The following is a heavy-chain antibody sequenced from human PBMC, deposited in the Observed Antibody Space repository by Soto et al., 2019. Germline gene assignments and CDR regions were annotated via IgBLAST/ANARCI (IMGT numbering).Heavy chain of an antibody. D-gene: IGHD6-6*01. J-gene: IGHJ6*02. CDR2: ISGSGGST. CDR3: ATLDKYSSSSGYYGMDV. CDR1: GFTFSSYA. V-gene: IGHV3-23*01. Sequence: EVQLLESGGGLVQPGGSLRLSCAASGFTFSSYAMSWVRQAPGKGLEWVSAISGSGGSTYYADSVKGRFTISRDNSKNTLYLQMNSLRAEDTAVYYCATLDKYSSSSGYYGMDVWGQGTTVTVSS.